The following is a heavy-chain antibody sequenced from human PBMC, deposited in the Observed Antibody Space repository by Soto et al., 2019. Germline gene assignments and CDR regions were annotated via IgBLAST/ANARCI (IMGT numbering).Heavy chain of an antibody. CDR2: IWYDGSNK. D-gene: IGHD6-13*01. J-gene: IGHJ4*02. CDR3: ARDPVAAAGTVYFDY. CDR1: GFTFSSYG. Sequence: QVQLVESGGGVVQPGRSLRLSCAASGFTFSSYGMHWVRQAPGKGLEWVAVIWYDGSNKYYADSVKGRFTISRENSKNTLYLQMNSLRAEDTAVYYCARDPVAAAGTVYFDYWGQGTLVTVSS. V-gene: IGHV3-33*01.